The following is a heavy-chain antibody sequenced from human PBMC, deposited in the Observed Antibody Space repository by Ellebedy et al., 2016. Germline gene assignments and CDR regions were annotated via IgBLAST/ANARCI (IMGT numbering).Heavy chain of an antibody. D-gene: IGHD6-13*01. J-gene: IGHJ1*01. CDR3: ASNARYSNSWYGYFQH. V-gene: IGHV3-7*03. Sequence: GGSLRLXXAASGFTFSSYWMSWVRQAPGKGLEWVANIKQDGSEQYYVDSVKGRFTISRDNAKNSLYLQMNSLRAEDTAVCYCASNARYSNSWYGYFQHWGQGTLVTVSS. CDR2: IKQDGSEQ. CDR1: GFTFSSYW.